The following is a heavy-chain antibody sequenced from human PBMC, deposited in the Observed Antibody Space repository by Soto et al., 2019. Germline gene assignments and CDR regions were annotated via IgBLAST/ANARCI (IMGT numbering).Heavy chain of an antibody. V-gene: IGHV4-59*10. J-gene: IGHJ6*04. CDR1: GGSISSYD. CDR3: ARSATPVDFYYGMDG. CDR2: IYSSGTT. Sequence: PSETLSLTCTVCGGSISSYDCNWIRQPAWKGLEWIGCIYSSGTTKYNPSLKSRVTMSVDTSKKQFSLKVSSVTAADTAVYYCARSATPVDFYYGMDGWGKGTTVT.